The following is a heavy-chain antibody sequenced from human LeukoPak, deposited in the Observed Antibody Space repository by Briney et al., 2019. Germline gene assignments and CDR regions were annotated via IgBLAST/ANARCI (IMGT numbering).Heavy chain of an antibody. V-gene: IGHV1-69*04. CDR1: GGTFSSYA. CDR3: ARDREGWDSSDYSSLNYFDY. CDR2: IIPILGIA. J-gene: IGHJ4*02. D-gene: IGHD3-22*01. Sequence: SVKVSCKASGGTFSSYAISWVRQAPGQGLEWMGRIIPILGIANYAQKFQGRVTITADKSTSTAYMELSSLRSEDTAVYYCARDREGWDSSDYSSLNYFDYWGQGTLVTVSS.